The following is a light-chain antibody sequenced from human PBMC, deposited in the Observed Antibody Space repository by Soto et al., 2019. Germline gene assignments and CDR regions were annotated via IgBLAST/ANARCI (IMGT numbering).Light chain of an antibody. J-gene: IGKJ4*01. CDR1: QTISRS. CDR2: DAY. CDR3: QQSSNTPLT. Sequence: DIQMTQSPSSLSASVGDRVTITCRASQTISRSLNWYQHKPGTAPRVLIYDAYTLTSGVPSRFSGSGSGTDFTLTISSLQPEDFPTYYCQQSSNTPLTFVGGTKVDIK. V-gene: IGKV1-39*01.